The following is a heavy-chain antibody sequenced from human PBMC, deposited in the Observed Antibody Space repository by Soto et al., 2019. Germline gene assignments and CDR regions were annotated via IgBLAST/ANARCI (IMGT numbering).Heavy chain of an antibody. CDR1: GFTGSSNF. CDR2: IYTNDLT. CDR3: ATRVGPSGRYYFDS. V-gene: IGHV3-53*01. D-gene: IGHD1-26*01. J-gene: IGHJ4*02. Sequence: GGSLRLSCAASGFTGSSNFMGWVRQAPGKGLEWVSVIYTNDLTSYSDSVKGRFTISLDNSNNTLYLQMTSLRAEDTAIYYCATRVGPSGRYYFDSWGQGALVTVSS.